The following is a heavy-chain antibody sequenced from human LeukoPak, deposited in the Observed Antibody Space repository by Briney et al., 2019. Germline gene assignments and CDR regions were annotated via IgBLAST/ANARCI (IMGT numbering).Heavy chain of an antibody. V-gene: IGHV1-69*05. CDR2: IIPIFGTA. D-gene: IGHD3-22*01. CDR1: GGTFSGYA. J-gene: IGHJ4*02. CDR3: ARDGYYYDSSGYYYED. Sequence: ASVKVSCKASGGTFSGYAISWVRQAPGQGLEWMGRIIPIFGTANYAQKFQGRVTITTDESTSTAYMELSSLRSEDTAVYYCARDGYYYDSSGYYYEDWGQGTLVTVSS.